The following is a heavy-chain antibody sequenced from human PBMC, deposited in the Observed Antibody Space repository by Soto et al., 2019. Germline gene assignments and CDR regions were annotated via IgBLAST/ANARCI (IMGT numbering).Heavy chain of an antibody. J-gene: IGHJ4*02. CDR2: FSVYNGNT. V-gene: IGHV1-18*01. Sequence: VHQATGQGLEWMGRFSVYNGNTIYAQKFHDRLTVTTDTSTTTAYMELRSLRDEDTGVYFWARAKYIGSSPPLHYWGQGPLVTV. D-gene: IGHD1-26*01. CDR3: ARAKYIGSSPPLHY.